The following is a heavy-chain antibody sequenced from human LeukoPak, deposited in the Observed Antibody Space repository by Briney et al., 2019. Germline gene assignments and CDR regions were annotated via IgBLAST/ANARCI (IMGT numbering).Heavy chain of an antibody. V-gene: IGHV1-8*01. J-gene: IGHJ5*02. CDR1: GYTFTSYD. CDR2: MNPNSGNT. Sequence: ASVKVSCKASGYTFTSYDINWVRQATGQGLEWMGWMNPNSGNTGYAQKFQGRVTMTRNTSISTAYMEPSSLRSEDTAVYYCASGGVYCSGGSCYFRFDPWGQGTLVTVSS. CDR3: ASGGVYCSGGSCYFRFDP. D-gene: IGHD2-15*01.